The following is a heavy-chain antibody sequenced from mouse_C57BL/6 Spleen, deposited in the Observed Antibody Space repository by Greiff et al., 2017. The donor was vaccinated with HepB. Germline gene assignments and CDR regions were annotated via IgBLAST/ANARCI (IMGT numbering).Heavy chain of an antibody. CDR2: IFPGSGSN. CDR3: ARWRLEDDAMDY. Sequence: QVQLQQSGPGLVKPGASVSISCKASGYTFTDYYINWVKQRPGEGLEWIGWIFPGSGSNYYNAKFKGKAILTVYKSSSKAYMLLSSLTSEDSAVYFCARWRLEDDAMDYWGQGTSVTVPS. CDR1: GYTFTDYY. D-gene: IGHD4-1*01. J-gene: IGHJ4*01. V-gene: IGHV1-75*01.